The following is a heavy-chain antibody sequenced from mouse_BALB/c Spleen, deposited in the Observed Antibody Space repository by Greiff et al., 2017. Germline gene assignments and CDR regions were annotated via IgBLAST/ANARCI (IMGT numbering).Heavy chain of an antibody. CDR2: INPGSGGT. CDR1: GYAFTNYL. CDR3: ARGGITTVVDWYFDV. Sequence: VQLQESGAELVRPGTSVKVSCKASGYAFTNYLIEWVKQRPGQGLEWIGVINPGSGGTNYNEKFKGKATLTADKSSSTAYMQLSSLTSDDSAVYFCARGGITTVVDWYFDVWGAGTTVTVSS. V-gene: IGHV1-54*01. J-gene: IGHJ1*01. D-gene: IGHD1-1*01.